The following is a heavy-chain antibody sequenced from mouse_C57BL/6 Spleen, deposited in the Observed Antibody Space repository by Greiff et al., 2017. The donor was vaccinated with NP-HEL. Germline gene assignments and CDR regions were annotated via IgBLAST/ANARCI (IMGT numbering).Heavy chain of an antibody. CDR2: IRSKSNNYAT. Sequence: EVKLVESGGGLVQPKGSLKLSCAASGFSFNTYAMNWVRQAPGKGLEWVARIRSKSNNYATYYADSVKDRFTISRDDSESMLYLQMNNLKTEDTAMYYCVRHEDYDGAMDYWGQGTSVTVSS. CDR3: VRHEDYDGAMDY. J-gene: IGHJ4*01. CDR1: GFSFNTYA. V-gene: IGHV10-1*01. D-gene: IGHD2-4*01.